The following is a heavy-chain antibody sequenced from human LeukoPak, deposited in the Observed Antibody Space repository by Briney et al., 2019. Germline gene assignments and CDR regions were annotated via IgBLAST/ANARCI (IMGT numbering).Heavy chain of an antibody. V-gene: IGHV3-9*01. Sequence: GGSLRLSRAASGFSLDDYSIQWVRQAPGKGLEGVAGIYGNSDSRGYADSVKGRFTISRDKAKNSLYLQINSLRADDTAFYYCAKDFSFAATSYYFDVWGQGTLVTVSS. D-gene: IGHD2-15*01. CDR1: GFSLDDYS. CDR2: IYGNSDSR. J-gene: IGHJ4*02. CDR3: AKDFSFAATSYYFDV.